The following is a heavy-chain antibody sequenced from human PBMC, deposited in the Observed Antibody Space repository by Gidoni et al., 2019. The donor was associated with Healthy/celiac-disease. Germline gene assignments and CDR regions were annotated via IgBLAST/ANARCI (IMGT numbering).Heavy chain of an antibody. CDR2: IYYSGST. CDR3: ARADFWSGYWVPGY. Sequence: QLQLQESGPGLVKPSETLSLTCTVSGGSISSSSYYWGWIRQPPGKGLEWIGSIYYSGSTYYNPSLKSRVTISVDTSKNQFSLKLSSVTAADTAVYYCARADFWSGYWVPGYWGQGTLVTVSS. V-gene: IGHV4-39*07. CDR1: GGSISSSSYY. D-gene: IGHD3-3*01. J-gene: IGHJ4*02.